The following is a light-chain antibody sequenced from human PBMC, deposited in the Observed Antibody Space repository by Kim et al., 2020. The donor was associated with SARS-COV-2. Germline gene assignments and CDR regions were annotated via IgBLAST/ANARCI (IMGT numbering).Light chain of an antibody. Sequence: SPGERASPSCRASQRVNSDYLAWYQQKPGQAPRLLIYGISNRATGVPARFSGSGSGTEFTLSISSLQSEDFAVYYCQQYSNWPLTFGGGTKVDIK. CDR1: QRVNSD. J-gene: IGKJ4*01. CDR2: GIS. V-gene: IGKV3-15*01. CDR3: QQYSNWPLT.